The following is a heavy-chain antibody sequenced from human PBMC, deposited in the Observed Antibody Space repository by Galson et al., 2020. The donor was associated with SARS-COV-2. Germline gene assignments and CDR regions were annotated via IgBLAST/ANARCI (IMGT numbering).Heavy chain of an antibody. CDR1: GFTFSSYA. Sequence: QAGGSLRLSCAASGFTFSSYAMSWVRQAPGKGLEWASGISGSGGSTYYADSVKGRFTISRDNSKNTLYLQMNSLRADDTAVYYCAKDAATGYSSRWGQGTLVTVSS. CDR3: AKDAATGYSSR. CDR2: ISGSGGST. D-gene: IGHD6-13*01. V-gene: IGHV3-23*01. J-gene: IGHJ4*02.